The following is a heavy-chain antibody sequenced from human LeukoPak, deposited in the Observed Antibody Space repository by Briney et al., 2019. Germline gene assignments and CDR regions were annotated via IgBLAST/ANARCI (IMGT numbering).Heavy chain of an antibody. CDR3: TTWVGAHFDF. CDR2: ISDSGGST. V-gene: IGHV3-64D*09. J-gene: IGHJ4*02. Sequence: GGSLRLSCSASGFPFSSYAMHWVRQAPGKGLEYVSAISDSGGSTYYADSVKGRFTISRDNSKNTLYLQMSSLRAEDTAVYFCTTWVGAHFDFWGQGTLVTVSS. CDR1: GFPFSSYA. D-gene: IGHD1-26*01.